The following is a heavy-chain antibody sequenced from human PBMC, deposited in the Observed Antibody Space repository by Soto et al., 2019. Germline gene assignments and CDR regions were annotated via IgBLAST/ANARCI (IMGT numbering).Heavy chain of an antibody. CDR2: FYYSGNT. CDR3: ARLCPTNYYGSGIGWFDP. CDR1: AGSITTSSYY. D-gene: IGHD3-10*01. J-gene: IGHJ5*02. Sequence: QLQLQESGPGLVKPSETLSLTCSVSAGSITTSSYYWGWIRQPPGKGLEWIGSFYYSGNTYYKSSLKSRITLSVDTSRNQFSLSLSSVTAADTAVYYCARLCPTNYYGSGIGWFDPWGQGTLVTVSS. V-gene: IGHV4-39*01.